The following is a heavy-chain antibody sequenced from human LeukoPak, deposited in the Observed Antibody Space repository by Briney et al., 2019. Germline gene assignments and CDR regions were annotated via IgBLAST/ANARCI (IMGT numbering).Heavy chain of an antibody. Sequence: PGGSLRLSCAASGFTFSSYAMSWVRQAPGKGLEWVSAISGSGGSTYYADSVKGRFTISRDNSKNTPYLQMNSLRAEDTAVYYCAKDGLGQWLAPTQFAEYFQHWDQGTLVTVSS. CDR3: AKDGLGQWLAPTQFAEYFQH. V-gene: IGHV3-23*01. CDR1: GFTFSSYA. CDR2: ISGSGGST. D-gene: IGHD6-19*01. J-gene: IGHJ1*01.